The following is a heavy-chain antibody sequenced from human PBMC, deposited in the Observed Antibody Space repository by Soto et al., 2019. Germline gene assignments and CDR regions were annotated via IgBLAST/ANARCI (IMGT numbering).Heavy chain of an antibody. J-gene: IGHJ4*02. D-gene: IGHD7-27*01. CDR3: AGDWAFDY. V-gene: IGHV4-59*01. Sequence: SETLSLTCTVSGGSISTYFWSWIRQPPGKGLEWIGYIYYSGSTTYNPSLKSRVTISIDTSKHQFSLKLSSVTAADTAVYYCAGDWAFDYWGQGTLVTVSS. CDR2: IYYSGST. CDR1: GGSISTYF.